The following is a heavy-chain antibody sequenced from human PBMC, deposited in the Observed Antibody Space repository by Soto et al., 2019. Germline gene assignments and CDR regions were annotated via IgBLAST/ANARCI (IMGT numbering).Heavy chain of an antibody. J-gene: IGHJ4*02. D-gene: IGHD6-6*01. CDR3: ARGLYYGEYSSFDY. CDR1: GFTFSDYY. Sequence: GGSLRLSCAASGFTFSDYYMSWIRQAPGKGLEWVSYISSSGSTIYYADSVRGRFTISRDNAKNSLYLQMNSMRAEDTAVYYCARGLYYGEYSSFDYWGQGTLVTVSA. CDR2: ISSSGSTI. V-gene: IGHV3-11*01.